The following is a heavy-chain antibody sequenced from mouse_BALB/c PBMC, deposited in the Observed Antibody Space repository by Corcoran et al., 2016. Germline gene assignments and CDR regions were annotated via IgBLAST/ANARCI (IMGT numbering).Heavy chain of an antibody. CDR1: GFNIKDTY. Sequence: EVQLQQSGAELVKPGASVKLSCTASGFNIKDTYMHWVKQRPEQGLEWIGRIDPANGNTKNDPKFQGKATITADTSSNTAYRQLSSLTSEDTAVYYCARGPVRRDYAMDYWGQGTSVTVSS. J-gene: IGHJ4*01. CDR3: ARGPVRRDYAMDY. V-gene: IGHV14-3*02. D-gene: IGHD2-14*01. CDR2: IDPANGNT.